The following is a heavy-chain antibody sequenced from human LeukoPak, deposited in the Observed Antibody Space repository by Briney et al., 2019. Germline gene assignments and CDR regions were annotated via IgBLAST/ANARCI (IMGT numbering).Heavy chain of an antibody. CDR1: GYTFTSYG. J-gene: IGHJ4*02. V-gene: IGHV1-18*01. CDR2: ISAYNGNT. CDR3: ARDHQRYYGSSTPIDY. D-gene: IGHD2-2*01. Sequence: GASVKVSCKASGYTFTSYGISWVRQAPGQGVEWMGWISAYNGNTNYAQKLQGRVTMTTDTSTSTAYMELRSLRSDDTAVYYCARDHQRYYGSSTPIDYWGQGTLVTVSS.